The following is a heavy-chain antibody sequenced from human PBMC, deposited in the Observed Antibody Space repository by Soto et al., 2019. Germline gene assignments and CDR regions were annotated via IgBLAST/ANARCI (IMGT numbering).Heavy chain of an antibody. D-gene: IGHD2-21*01. CDR1: GFTFSGSA. V-gene: IGHV3-73*01. J-gene: IGHJ4*02. CDR2: IRSKANSYAT. CDR3: TRLVIGWFDY. Sequence: GGSLRLSCAASGFTFSGSAMNWVRQASGKGLEWVGRIRSKANSYATAYAASVKGRFTISRDDSKNTAYLQMNSLKTDDAAVYYCTRLVIGWFDYWGQGTLVTVSS.